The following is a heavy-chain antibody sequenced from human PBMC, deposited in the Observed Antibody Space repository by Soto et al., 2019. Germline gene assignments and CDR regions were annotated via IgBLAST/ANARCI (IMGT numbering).Heavy chain of an antibody. V-gene: IGHV3-23*01. CDR2: ISGSDNTT. Sequence: RGSLRLSCAASGFTFSSYAMSWVRQAPGKGLEWVSAISGSDNTTYYADSVKGRFTISRDNSKNTLYLQMSSLRVDDTAVYYCAPMGVWGQGTTVTVSS. J-gene: IGHJ6*02. CDR3: APMGV. CDR1: GFTFSSYA.